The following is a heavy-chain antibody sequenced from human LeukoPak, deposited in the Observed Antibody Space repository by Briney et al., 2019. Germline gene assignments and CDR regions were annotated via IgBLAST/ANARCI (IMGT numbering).Heavy chain of an antibody. D-gene: IGHD6-19*01. CDR2: ISAHNGNT. CDR3: ARDKGTVATYYYYYMDV. J-gene: IGHJ6*03. CDR1: GYTFNSYG. V-gene: IGHV1-18*01. Sequence: ASVKVSCKASGYTFNSYGISWVRQAPGQGLEWMGWISAHNGNTNYEKKVQGRVTMTTDTSTSTAYMELRSLRSDDTAVYYCARDKGTVATYYYYYMDVWGKGTTVTVSS.